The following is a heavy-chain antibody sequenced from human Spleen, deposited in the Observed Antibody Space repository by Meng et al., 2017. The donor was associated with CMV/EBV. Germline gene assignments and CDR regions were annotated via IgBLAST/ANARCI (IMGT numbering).Heavy chain of an antibody. D-gene: IGHD2-2*01. Sequence: GGSLRLSCAASGFTFSSYAMHWVRQAPGKGLEWVAVISYDGSNKYYADSVKGRFTISRDNSKNTLYLQMNSLRAEDTAVYYCAKNPFPFCSSSNCYSHYFFDLWGRGTLVTVSS. V-gene: IGHV3-30-3*02. CDR3: AKNPFPFCSSSNCYSHYFFDL. J-gene: IGHJ2*01. CDR1: GFTFSSYA. CDR2: ISYDGSNK.